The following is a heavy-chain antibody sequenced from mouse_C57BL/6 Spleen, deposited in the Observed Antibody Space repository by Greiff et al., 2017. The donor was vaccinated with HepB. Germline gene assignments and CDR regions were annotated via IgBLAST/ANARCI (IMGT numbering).Heavy chain of an antibody. D-gene: IGHD4-1*01. V-gene: IGHV1-82*01. CDR1: GYAFSSSW. Sequence: VQLQESGPELVKPGASVKISCKASGYAFSSSWMNWVKQRPGKGLEWIGRIYPGDGDTNYNGKFKGKATLTADKSSSTAYMQLSSLKSEDSAVYFCARLTGTDYFDYWGQGTTLTVSS. J-gene: IGHJ2*01. CDR3: ARLTGTDYFDY. CDR2: IYPGDGDT.